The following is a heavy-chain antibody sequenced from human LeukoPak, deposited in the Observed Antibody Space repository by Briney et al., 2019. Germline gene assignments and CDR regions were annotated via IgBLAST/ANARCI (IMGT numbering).Heavy chain of an antibody. CDR1: GGPVSSTNW. CDR2: VHLDGRT. J-gene: IGHJ4*02. Sequence: SETLSLTCGVSGGPVSSTNWWSWIRQPPGKGLKWIGEVHLDGRTNFNPSLKSRLTMSVDLSENHVSLKLTSVTAADTAVYYCAREGGFYRPLDYSGQGTLVTVSS. D-gene: IGHD6-25*01. V-gene: IGHV4-4*02. CDR3: AREGGFYRPLDY.